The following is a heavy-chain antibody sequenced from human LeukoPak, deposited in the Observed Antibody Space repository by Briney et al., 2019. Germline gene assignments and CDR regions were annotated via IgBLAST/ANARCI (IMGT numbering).Heavy chain of an antibody. Sequence: ASVTVSSKTSGFTFTIYGISWMRQAPGQGLEWMAWISANNGDTHYAQRLQGRVTLTTDTSTGTAYMEVRSLRFDDTAVYYSARKGMGSPLWFCGQGTLGTVSS. CDR2: ISANNGDT. V-gene: IGHV1-18*04. J-gene: IGHJ4*02. D-gene: IGHD3-10*01. CDR1: GFTFTIYG. CDR3: ARKGMGSPLWF.